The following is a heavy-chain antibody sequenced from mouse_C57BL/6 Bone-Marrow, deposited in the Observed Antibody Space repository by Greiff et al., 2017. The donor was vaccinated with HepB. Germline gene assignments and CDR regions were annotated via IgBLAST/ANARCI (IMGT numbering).Heavy chain of an antibody. CDR3: AYYGSSYDWYFDV. CDR2: ISYDGSN. V-gene: IGHV3-6*01. J-gene: IGHJ1*03. Sequence: EVQLKESGPGLVKPSQSLSLTCSVTGYSITSGYYWNWIRQFPGNKLEWMGYISYDGSNNYNPSLKNRISITRDTSKNQFFLKLNSVTTEDTATYYCAYYGSSYDWYFDVWGTGTTVTVSS. D-gene: IGHD1-1*01. CDR1: GYSITSGYY.